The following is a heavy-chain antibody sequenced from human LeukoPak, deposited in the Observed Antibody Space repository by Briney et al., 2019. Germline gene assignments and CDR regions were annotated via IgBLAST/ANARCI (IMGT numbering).Heavy chain of an antibody. J-gene: IGHJ6*03. CDR2: IYYSGST. CDR3: ASLTYYYDSSGYSGGMYRPYYMDV. Sequence: PWETLSLTCTVSGGSISSSSYYWGWIRPPPGKGLGWIGSIYYSGSTYYHRSLESRVTISVDTSKKQFSLKLSPMTAADTAFYYFASLTYYYDSSGYSGGMYRPYYMDVWGKGTTVTISS. CDR1: GGSISSSSYY. V-gene: IGHV4-39*01. D-gene: IGHD3-22*01.